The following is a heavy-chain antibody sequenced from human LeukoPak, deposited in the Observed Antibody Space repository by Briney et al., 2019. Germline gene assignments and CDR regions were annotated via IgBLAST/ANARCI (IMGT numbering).Heavy chain of an antibody. V-gene: IGHV3-23*01. D-gene: IGHD5-18*01. CDR2: ISGSGGST. Sequence: GGSLRLSCAASGFTFSSYASSWVRQAPGKGLEWVSAISGSGGSTYYADSVKGRFTISRDNSKNTLYLQMNSLRAEDTAVYYCAKDVPGYSYGLLGYYFDYWGQGTLVTVSS. J-gene: IGHJ4*02. CDR1: GFTFSSYA. CDR3: AKDVPGYSYGLLGYYFDY.